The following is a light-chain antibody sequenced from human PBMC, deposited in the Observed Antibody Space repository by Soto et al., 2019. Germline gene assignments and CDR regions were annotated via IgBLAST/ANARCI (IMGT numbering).Light chain of an antibody. CDR2: AAS. CDR3: QQANSSPWT. J-gene: IGKJ1*01. CDR1: QGISSW. V-gene: IGKV1D-12*01. Sequence: DIQITQSPSSVSASVGDRVTITCRASQGISSWLAWYQQTQGKAPKILIYAASSLPSGVPSRFRGSGSGTDFTLPISSLQPEDFETYYCQQANSSPWTFGQGTKVDI.